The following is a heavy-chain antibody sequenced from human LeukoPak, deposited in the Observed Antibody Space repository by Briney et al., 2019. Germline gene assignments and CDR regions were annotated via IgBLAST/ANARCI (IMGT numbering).Heavy chain of an antibody. J-gene: IGHJ6*02. CDR3: GSSTSSYYFYGVAV. V-gene: IGHV3-23*01. D-gene: IGHD2-2*01. Sequence: GGSLRLSCAASGFTFSSYAMSWVRQAPGKGLEWVSGIRNDGTRTYYAVSGEGRFTVSRDTSTHTLYLPMTSLRAAHTAVYYCGSSTSSYYFYGVAVWGQGTPVTVSS. CDR1: GFTFSSYA. CDR2: IRNDGTRT.